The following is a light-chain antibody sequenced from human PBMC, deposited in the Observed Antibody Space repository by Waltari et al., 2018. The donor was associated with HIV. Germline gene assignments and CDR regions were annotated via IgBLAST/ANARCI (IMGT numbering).Light chain of an antibody. CDR3: AVWNDKLNNSVVSGGSVA. CDR1: GSNIGHNA. J-gene: IGLJ2*01. V-gene: IGLV1-44*01. CDR2: SDN. Sequence: QSVVTQPPSASGTPGQTVIISCSGSGSNIGHNAVNWYQQFPGAAPRLLIHSDNQRPSGLPYRFSGSKYGTSASLAISDLQSDDEADYYCAVWNDKLNNSVVSGGSVAFGGGTKLTVL.